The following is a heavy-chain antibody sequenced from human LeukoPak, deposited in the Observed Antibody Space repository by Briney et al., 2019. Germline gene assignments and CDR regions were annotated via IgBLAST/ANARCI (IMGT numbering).Heavy chain of an antibody. CDR1: GFTFSNAW. Sequence: GSLRLSCAASGFTFSNAWMSWVRQAPGKGLEWIGYIYYSGSTNYNPSLKSRVTISVDTSKNQFSLKLSSVTAADTAVYYCARETTVTEDAFDIWGQGTMVTVSS. CDR3: ARETTVTEDAFDI. V-gene: IGHV4-59*01. D-gene: IGHD4-17*01. J-gene: IGHJ3*02. CDR2: IYYSGST.